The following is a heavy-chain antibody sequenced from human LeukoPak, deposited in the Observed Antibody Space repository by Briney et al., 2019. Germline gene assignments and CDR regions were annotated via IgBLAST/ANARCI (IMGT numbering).Heavy chain of an antibody. CDR1: GGTFSSYA. V-gene: IGHV1-69*13. J-gene: IGHJ3*02. CDR2: IIPIFGTA. Sequence: SVKVSCKASGGTFSSYAISWVRQAPGQGLEWMGGIIPIFGTANYAQKFQGRVTITADESTSTAYMELRSLRSEDTAVYYCAREGPQRITMMSHDAFDIWGQGTMVTVSS. CDR3: AREGPQRITMMSHDAFDI. D-gene: IGHD3-22*01.